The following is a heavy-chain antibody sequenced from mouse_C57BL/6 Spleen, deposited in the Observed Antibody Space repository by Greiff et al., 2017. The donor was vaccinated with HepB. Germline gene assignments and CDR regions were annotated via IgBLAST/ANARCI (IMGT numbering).Heavy chain of an antibody. CDR1: GYTFTSYW. V-gene: IGHV1-69*01. Sequence: VQLQQSGAELVMPGASVKLSCKASGYTFTSYWMHWVKQRPGQGLEWIGEFDPSDSYTNYNQKFKGKSTLTVDKSSSTAYMQLSSLTSEDSAVYYCARSGYYGSSNWYFDVWGTGTTVTVSS. D-gene: IGHD1-1*01. CDR2: FDPSDSYT. J-gene: IGHJ1*03. CDR3: ARSGYYGSSNWYFDV.